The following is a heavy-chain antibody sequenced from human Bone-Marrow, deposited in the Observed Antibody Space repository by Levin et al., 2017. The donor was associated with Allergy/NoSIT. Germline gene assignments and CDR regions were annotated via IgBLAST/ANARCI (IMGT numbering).Heavy chain of an antibody. CDR2: TNEDGSIK. J-gene: IGHJ4*02. CDR1: GFTFSRYW. V-gene: IGHV3-74*01. D-gene: IGHD4-17*01. CDR3: ARDVLGADDY. Sequence: SCAASGFTFSRYWMHWVRQAPGKGLEWVSRTNEDGSIKTYADSVKDRFTISRDNVENTLYLQMNSLRAEDTAVYYCARDVLGADDYWGQGTLVTVFS.